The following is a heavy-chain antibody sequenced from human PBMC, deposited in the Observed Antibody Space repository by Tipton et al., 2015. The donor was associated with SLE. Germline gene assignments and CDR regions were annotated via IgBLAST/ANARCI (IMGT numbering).Heavy chain of an antibody. D-gene: IGHD2-8*02. CDR3: AREWCSIGACHFDY. V-gene: IGHV4-59*11. CDR1: GGSISSHY. Sequence: TLSLTCTVSGGSISSHYWSWIRQPPGKGLEWIGYIHDSGSTNHNPSLKSRVSISVDTSKSQFSLKLNSVTAADTAVYYCAREWCSIGACHFDYWGQGSLVTVSS. CDR2: IHDSGST. J-gene: IGHJ4*02.